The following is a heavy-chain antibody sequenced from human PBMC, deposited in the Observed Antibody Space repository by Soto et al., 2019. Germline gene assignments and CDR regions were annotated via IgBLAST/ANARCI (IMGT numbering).Heavy chain of an antibody. CDR3: ARERRIMGATTFDY. Sequence: QVQLQESGPGLVKPSGTLSLTCAVSGGSISSNNWWSWVRQPPGKGLEWIGEIYHSGSTNYNPSLTSRGTISVDKSKNQFSLELTSVTAADTAMYYCARERRIMGATTFDYWGQGTLVTVSS. D-gene: IGHD1-26*01. V-gene: IGHV4-4*02. CDR2: IYHSGST. CDR1: GGSISSNNW. J-gene: IGHJ4*02.